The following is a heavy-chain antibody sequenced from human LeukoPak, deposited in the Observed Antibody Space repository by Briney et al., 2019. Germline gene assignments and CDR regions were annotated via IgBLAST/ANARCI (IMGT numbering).Heavy chain of an antibody. CDR2: ISSSSYI. CDR3: ARGRESPNKGRRFDY. J-gene: IGHJ4*02. CDR1: GFTFSSDS. V-gene: IGHV3-21*01. D-gene: IGHD2-8*01. Sequence: GGSLRLSCAASGFTFSSDSMNWVRQAPGKGLEWVSSISSSSYIYYADSVKGRFTISRDNAKNSLYLQMNSLRAEDTAVYYCARGRESPNKGRRFDYWGQGTLVTVSS.